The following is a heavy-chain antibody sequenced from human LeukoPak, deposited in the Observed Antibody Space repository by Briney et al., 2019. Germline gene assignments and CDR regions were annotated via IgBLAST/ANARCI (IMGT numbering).Heavy chain of an antibody. CDR1: GFTFSSYE. Sequence: GGSLRLSCAASGFTFSSYEMNWVRQAPGKGLEWVSAISDSGGSAYYADSVKGRFTISRDNSKNTLYLQMNSLRAEDTAVYYCARDLTHSSGWYDYWGQGTLVTVSS. J-gene: IGHJ4*02. V-gene: IGHV3-23*01. D-gene: IGHD6-19*01. CDR2: ISDSGGSA. CDR3: ARDLTHSSGWYDY.